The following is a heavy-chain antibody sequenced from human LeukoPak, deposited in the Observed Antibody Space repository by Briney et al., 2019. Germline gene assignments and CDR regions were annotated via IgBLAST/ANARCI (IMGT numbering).Heavy chain of an antibody. CDR1: GFTFSSYA. CDR2: ISNRGDTG. V-gene: IGHV3-23*01. CDR3: AKDFFSGYGSYSYGAFDY. J-gene: IGHJ4*02. D-gene: IGHD5-18*01. Sequence: GGSLRLSCTASGFTFSSYAMSWVRQAPGKGLEWVSAISNRGDTGSYADSVKGRFTMSRDNSKNTLSLQMNSLRADDTAVYYCAKDFFSGYGSYSYGAFDYWGQGILVTVSS.